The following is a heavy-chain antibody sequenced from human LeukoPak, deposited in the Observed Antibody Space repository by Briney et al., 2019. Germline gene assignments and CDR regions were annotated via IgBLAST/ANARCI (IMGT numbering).Heavy chain of an antibody. CDR3: ARLMPDDTREYFFDH. Sequence: PSETLSLTCTVSGVSISDYYWSWIRQPPGKGLEWIGRFYSRGNTKDKPSLNSRVTMSLDTSQSQFPLKLRSVTAADTAVYYCARLMPDDTREYFFDHWGRGTLVAVSS. D-gene: IGHD3-22*01. J-gene: IGHJ4*02. V-gene: IGHV4-4*07. CDR2: FYSRGNT. CDR1: GVSISDYY.